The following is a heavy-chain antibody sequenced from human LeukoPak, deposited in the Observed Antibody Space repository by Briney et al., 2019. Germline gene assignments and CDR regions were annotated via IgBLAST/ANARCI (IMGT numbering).Heavy chain of an antibody. CDR1: GGSFSGYY. CDR2: INHSGST. Sequence: SETLSLTCAVYGGSFSGYYWSWIRQPPGKGLEWIGEINHSGSTNYNPSLKSRVTIAVVTSKNQFSLKLSSVTAADAAVYYCARHPVYDYVWGSYHIDYWGQGTLVTVSS. J-gene: IGHJ4*02. CDR3: ARHPVYDYVWGSYHIDY. D-gene: IGHD3-16*01. V-gene: IGHV4-34*01.